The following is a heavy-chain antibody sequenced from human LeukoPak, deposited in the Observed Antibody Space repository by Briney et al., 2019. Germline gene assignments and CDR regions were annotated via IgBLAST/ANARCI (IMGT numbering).Heavy chain of an antibody. CDR1: GFTVSSNY. CDR3: AKTSLSDASGHYYYMDV. CDR2: IYSGGST. D-gene: IGHD3-3*01. Sequence: GGSLRLSCAASGFTVSSNYMSWVRQAPGKGLEWVSVIYSGGSTYYADSVKARFTISRDNSQNTVSLQVNNLRIEDTALYYCAKTSLSDASGHYYYMDVWGKGTTVTVSS. J-gene: IGHJ6*03. V-gene: IGHV3-53*05.